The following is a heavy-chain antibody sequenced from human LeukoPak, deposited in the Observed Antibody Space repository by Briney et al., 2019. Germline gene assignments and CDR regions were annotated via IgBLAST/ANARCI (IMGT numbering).Heavy chain of an antibody. J-gene: IGHJ5*02. CDR3: ARGAKVTPVEGWFDP. CDR2: IYHSGST. CDR1: GGSISSGGYS. Sequence: SETLSLTCAVSGGSISSGGYSWLWIPQPPGKGREWIGYIYHSGSTYYNPSLKSRVTISVDRSKTQFSLKLSSVTAADTAVYYCARGAKVTPVEGWFDPWGQGTLVTVSS. D-gene: IGHD4-17*01. V-gene: IGHV4-30-2*01.